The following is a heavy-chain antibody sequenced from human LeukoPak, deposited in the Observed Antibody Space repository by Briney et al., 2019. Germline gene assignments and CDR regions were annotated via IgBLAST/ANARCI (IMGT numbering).Heavy chain of an antibody. D-gene: IGHD3-10*01. CDR1: GLTVSSIY. CDR2: ISGSGGST. Sequence: GGSLRLSCAASGLTVSSIYMSWVRQVPGKGLEWVSAISGSGGSTYYADSVKGRFTISRDNSKNTLYLQMNSLRAEDTAVYYCAKAGQLWFGELLPPFYFDYWGQGTLVTVSS. J-gene: IGHJ4*02. CDR3: AKAGQLWFGELLPPFYFDY. V-gene: IGHV3-23*01.